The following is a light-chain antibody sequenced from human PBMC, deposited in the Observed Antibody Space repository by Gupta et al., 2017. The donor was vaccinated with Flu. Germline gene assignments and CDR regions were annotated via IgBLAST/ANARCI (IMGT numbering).Light chain of an antibody. J-gene: IGKJ1*01. CDR1: EGLVYSDGNIY. CDR2: EVS. V-gene: IGKV2-30*01. Sequence: ISCRSSEGLVYSDGNIYLHWFQERPGLSPRRLIYEVSHRESGVPDRFSGSGSGTDFTLKISRVEAEDVGVYYCMQGSRWPWAFGQGTKVEIK. CDR3: MQGSRWPWA.